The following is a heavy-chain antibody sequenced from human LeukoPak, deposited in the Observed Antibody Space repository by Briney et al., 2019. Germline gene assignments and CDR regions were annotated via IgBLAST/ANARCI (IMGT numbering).Heavy chain of an antibody. J-gene: IGHJ3*02. Sequence: ASVKVSCKASGYTFTGYYMHWVRQAPGQGLEWMGWINPNSGGTNYAQKFQGRVTMTRDTSISTAYMELSRLRSDDTAVYYCARGPDGFGSDNGAFDIWGQGTMVTVSS. V-gene: IGHV1-2*02. CDR1: GYTFTGYY. CDR2: INPNSGGT. D-gene: IGHD3-3*01. CDR3: ARGPDGFGSDNGAFDI.